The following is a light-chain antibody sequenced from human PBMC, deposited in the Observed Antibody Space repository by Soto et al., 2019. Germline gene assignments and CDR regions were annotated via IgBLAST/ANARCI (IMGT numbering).Light chain of an antibody. CDR2: DAS. V-gene: IGKV1-33*01. CDR3: QQSDNFPFT. Sequence: DIQMTQSPSSLSASVGDRATITCQASQDIKTNLNWFQQKSGKAPRLLVYDASNLETGVTSRVNGIGSGTEFTFTISSLQPEDAATYYCQQSDNFPFTFGPGTKVDI. CDR1: QDIKTN. J-gene: IGKJ3*01.